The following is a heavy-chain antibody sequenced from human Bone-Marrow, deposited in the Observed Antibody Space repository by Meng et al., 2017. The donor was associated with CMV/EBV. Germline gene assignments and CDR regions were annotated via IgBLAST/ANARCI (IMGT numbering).Heavy chain of an antibody. CDR2: INPNDDT. CDR3: ARSSGWSRFDY. Sequence: VHLVQSGAEVRKPGASVKVSWTASAYTVTDYYIHWVRQAPGQWLEWMGWINPNDDTNYAQNFQGRVTMTRDMSINTVYMELSRLTSDDTAVYYCARSSGWSRFDYWGLGTLVTVSS. V-gene: IGHV1-2*02. J-gene: IGHJ4*02. D-gene: IGHD6-19*01. CDR1: AYTVTDYY.